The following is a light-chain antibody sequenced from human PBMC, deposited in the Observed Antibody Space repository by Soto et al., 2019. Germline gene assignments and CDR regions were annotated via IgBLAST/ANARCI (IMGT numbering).Light chain of an antibody. CDR2: DAA. V-gene: IGKV3-11*01. CDR1: QYIGGY. J-gene: IGKJ4*01. CDR3: QQRASWPLT. Sequence: ELVLTQSPATLSMSPGERATLSCRASQYIGGYLAWYQLRPGQGPRHLIFDAASRATGIPDRVSGSGSGTDFTLTISRLEPEDFAVYYCQQRASWPLTFGGGTKVDIK.